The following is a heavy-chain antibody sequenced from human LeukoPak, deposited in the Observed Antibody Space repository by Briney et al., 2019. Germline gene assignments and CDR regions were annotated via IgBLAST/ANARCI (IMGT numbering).Heavy chain of an antibody. V-gene: IGHV3-23*01. CDR1: GLTFSSFA. CDR2: ITGSGGTT. J-gene: IGHJ4*02. D-gene: IGHD5-24*01. Sequence: PGGSLRLSCAASGLTFSSFALSWVRQAPGQGLQWVSGITGSGGTTYYADSVKGRFTITRDNSKNTLSLHMTSLRAEDTAVYYCATSRYNYGPFDFWGQGTLVTVSS. CDR3: ATSRYNYGPFDF.